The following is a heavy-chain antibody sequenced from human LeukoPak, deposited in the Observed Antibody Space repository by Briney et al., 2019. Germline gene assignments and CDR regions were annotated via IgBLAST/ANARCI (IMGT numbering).Heavy chain of an antibody. CDR2: IYYSGST. D-gene: IGHD3-10*01. CDR3: ARRGAGINWFDP. V-gene: IGHV4-59*08. J-gene: IGHJ5*02. Sequence: SETLSLTCTVSGGSISSYYWSWIRQPPGKGLEWIGYIYYSGSTNYNPSLKSRVTISVDTSKNQFSLKLSSVTAADTVVYYCARRGAGINWFDPWGQGTLVTVSS. CDR1: GGSISSYY.